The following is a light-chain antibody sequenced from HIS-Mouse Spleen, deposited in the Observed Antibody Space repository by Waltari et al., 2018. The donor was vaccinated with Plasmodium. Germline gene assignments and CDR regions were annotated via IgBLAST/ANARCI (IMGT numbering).Light chain of an antibody. CDR2: EVS. J-gene: IGLJ2*01. CDR1: NRDVGCYTD. V-gene: IGLV2-8*01. Sequence: QSALTQPPSPSGSPGQSVTIPCTGTNRDVGCYTDVSWYQQHPGKAPKLILYEVSKRPSGVPDRFSGSKSGNTASLTVSGLQAEDEADYYCSSYAGSNNLVFGGGTKLTVL. CDR3: SSYAGSNNLV.